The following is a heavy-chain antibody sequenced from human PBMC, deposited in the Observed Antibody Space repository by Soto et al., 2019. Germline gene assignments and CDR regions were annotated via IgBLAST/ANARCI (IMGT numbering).Heavy chain of an antibody. CDR1: GFTFSYYA. J-gene: IGHJ1*01. Sequence: QVQLVESGGGVVQPGGSLRLSCTASGFTFSYYAIHWVRQAPGKGLEWVAGISYDGRKDYYSDSVKGRFTVSRDNYKNTLYLQINSLRGEDTAVYYCAKGSSSEVDSEHFQYWGQGTLVTVSS. V-gene: IGHV3-30*18. D-gene: IGHD3-10*01. CDR2: ISYDGRKD. CDR3: AKGSSSEVDSEHFQY.